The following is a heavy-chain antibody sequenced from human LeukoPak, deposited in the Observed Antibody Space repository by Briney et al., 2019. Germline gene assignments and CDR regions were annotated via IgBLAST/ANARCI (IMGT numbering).Heavy chain of an antibody. D-gene: IGHD3-22*01. CDR2: INPNSGGT. V-gene: IGHV1-2*02. Sequence: AASVKVSCKASGYTFTSYDINWVRQAPGQGLEWMGWINPNSGGTNYAQKFQGRVTMTRDTSISTAYMELSRLRSDDTAVYYCAREADSSGYDGVDYWGQGTLVTVSS. J-gene: IGHJ4*02. CDR3: AREADSSGYDGVDY. CDR1: GYTFTSYD.